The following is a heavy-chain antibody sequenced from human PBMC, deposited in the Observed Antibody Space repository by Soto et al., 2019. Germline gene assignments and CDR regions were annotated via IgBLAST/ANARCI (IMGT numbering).Heavy chain of an antibody. Sequence: SETLSLTCTVSGGSISSGGYYWSWIRQPPGKGLEWIGYIYYSGSTNYNPSLKSRVTISVDTSKNQFSLKLSSVTAADTAVYYCARDPLGDYVQPPYWGQGTLVTVSS. CDR3: ARDPLGDYVQPPY. CDR1: GGSISSGGYY. D-gene: IGHD4-17*01. CDR2: IYYSGST. J-gene: IGHJ4*02. V-gene: IGHV4-61*08.